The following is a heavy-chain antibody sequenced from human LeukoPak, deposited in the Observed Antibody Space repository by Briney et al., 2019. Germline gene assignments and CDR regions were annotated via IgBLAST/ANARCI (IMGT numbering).Heavy chain of an antibody. CDR1: GYTFTSYY. CDR3: ARGVMITLGGVIVAYNDY. Sequence: GASVKVSCKASGYTFTSYYMHWVRQAPGQGLEWMGIINPSGGSTSYAQKFQGRVTMTRDTSTSTVYMELSSLRSEDTAVYYCARGVMITLGGVIVAYNDYWGQGTLVTVSS. V-gene: IGHV1-46*01. J-gene: IGHJ4*02. CDR2: INPSGGST. D-gene: IGHD3-16*02.